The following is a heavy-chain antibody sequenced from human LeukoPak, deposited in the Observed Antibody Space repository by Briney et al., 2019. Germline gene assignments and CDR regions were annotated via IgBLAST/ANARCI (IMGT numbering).Heavy chain of an antibody. J-gene: IGHJ6*02. CDR1: EFTFSSYA. V-gene: IGHV3-23*01. Sequence: GGSLRLSCAASEFTFSSYAMQWVRQAPGKGLEWVSGITVSGGTTYYTNSVKGRFTISRDNSKNTLYLQMNSLRAEDMAVYYCAKYLTARGPPYALDVWGQGTTVTVSS. D-gene: IGHD1-14*01. CDR3: AKYLTARGPPYALDV. CDR2: ITVSGGTT.